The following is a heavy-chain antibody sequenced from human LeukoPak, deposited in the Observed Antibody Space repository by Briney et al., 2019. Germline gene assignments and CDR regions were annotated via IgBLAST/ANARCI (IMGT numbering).Heavy chain of an antibody. J-gene: IGHJ4*02. CDR1: GGSISYYY. CDR3: ARGDGYNTHFDY. D-gene: IGHD5-24*01. CDR2: IYNSGST. Sequence: SGTLSLTCTVSGGSISYYYWSWIRQPPGRGLEWIGYIYNSGSTTYNPSLKSRVTISVDTSKCQFSLKLSSVTTADRAIYYCARGDGYNTHFDYWGQGTLVTVSS. V-gene: IGHV4-59*01.